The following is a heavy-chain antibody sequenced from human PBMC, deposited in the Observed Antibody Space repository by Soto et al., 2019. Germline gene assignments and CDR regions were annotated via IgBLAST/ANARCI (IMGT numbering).Heavy chain of an antibody. CDR2: IYYSGST. CDR3: ARAGTAMALDY. V-gene: IGHV4-30-4*01. J-gene: IGHJ4*02. CDR1: GGSISSGAYY. Sequence: SETLSLTCTVSGGSISSGAYYWSWIRQPPGKGLEWIGYIYYSGSTYYNPSLKSRVTISVDTSKNQFSLKLSSVTAADTAVYYCARAGTAMALDYWGQGTLVTVSS. D-gene: IGHD5-18*01.